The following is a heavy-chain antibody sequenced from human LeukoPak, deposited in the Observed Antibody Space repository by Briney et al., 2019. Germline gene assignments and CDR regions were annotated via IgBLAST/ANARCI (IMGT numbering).Heavy chain of an antibody. D-gene: IGHD1-26*01. CDR2: INPSGGST. V-gene: IGHV1-46*01. CDR1: GYTFTSYY. Sequence: GASVKVSCKASGYTFTSYYMHWVRQAPGQGLEWMGIINPSGGSTSYAQKFQGRVTMTRDTSTSTVYMEPSSLRSEDTAVYYCARAWYSGCHTTGADAFDIWGQGTMVTVSS. J-gene: IGHJ3*02. CDR3: ARAWYSGCHTTGADAFDI.